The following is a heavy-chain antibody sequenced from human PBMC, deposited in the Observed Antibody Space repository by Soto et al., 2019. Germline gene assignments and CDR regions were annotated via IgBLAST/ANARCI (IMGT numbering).Heavy chain of an antibody. D-gene: IGHD3-9*01. Sequence: EVQLLESGGGLVQPGGSLRLSCAASGFTFSSYAMSWVRQAPGKGLEWVSAISGSGGSTYYADSVKGRFTISRDNSKNTLYLQMNSLRAEDTAVYYCAKSSVAYYDILTGYLFAYWGQGTLVTVSS. V-gene: IGHV3-23*01. J-gene: IGHJ4*02. CDR2: ISGSGGST. CDR3: AKSSVAYYDILTGYLFAY. CDR1: GFTFSSYA.